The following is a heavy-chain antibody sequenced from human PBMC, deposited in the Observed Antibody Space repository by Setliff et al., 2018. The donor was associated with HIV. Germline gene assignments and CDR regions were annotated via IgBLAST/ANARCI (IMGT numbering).Heavy chain of an antibody. D-gene: IGHD5-12*01. CDR1: GYSISSGYY. CDR2: IYHSGST. J-gene: IGHJ4*02. CDR3: ARLSPQYSGYDSGAFGY. Sequence: SETLSLTCAVSGYSISSGYYWGWIRQPPGKGLEWIGSIYHSGSTYYNPSLKSRVTISVDTSKNQFSLKLSSETAADTAVYYCARLSPQYSGYDSGAFGYWGQGTLVTVSS. V-gene: IGHV4-38-2*01.